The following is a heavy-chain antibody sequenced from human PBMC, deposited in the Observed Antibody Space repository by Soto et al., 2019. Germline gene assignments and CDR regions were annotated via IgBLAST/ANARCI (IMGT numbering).Heavy chain of an antibody. D-gene: IGHD6-13*01. Sequence: EVQLLDSGGGLVQPGGSLRLSCAASGFTFSSYAMNWVRQAPGKGLEWVSVISGSGDSTYYADSVKGRSTISRDNSKNTLYLQMNSLRAEDTAVYYCARRGPGTYVDYWGQGTVVTVSS. CDR1: GFTFSSYA. J-gene: IGHJ4*02. CDR3: ARRGPGTYVDY. CDR2: ISGSGDST. V-gene: IGHV3-23*01.